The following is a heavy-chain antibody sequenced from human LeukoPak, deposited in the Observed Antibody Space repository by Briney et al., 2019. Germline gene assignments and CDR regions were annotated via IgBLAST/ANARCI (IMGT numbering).Heavy chain of an antibody. CDR3: ATVVGTYYGESYFDY. D-gene: IGHD1-26*01. J-gene: IGHJ4*02. V-gene: IGHV1-46*01. Sequence: GASVKVSCKASGYIFTNYDMHWVRQAPGQGLEWMGIINPSGGRTSYPQKFQGRVTMAEDTSADTAYMELSSLRSEDTAVYYCATVVGTYYGESYFDYWGQGTVVTVTS. CDR1: GYIFTNYD. CDR2: INPSGGRT.